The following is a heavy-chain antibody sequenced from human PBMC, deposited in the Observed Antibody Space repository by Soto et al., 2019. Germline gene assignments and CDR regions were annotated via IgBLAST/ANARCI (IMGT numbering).Heavy chain of an antibody. J-gene: IGHJ4*02. CDR3: ARELGELHTFDY. CDR1: GGTFSSYT. CDR2: IIPILGIA. Sequence: QVQLVQSGAEVKKPGSSVKVSCKASGGTFSSYTISWVRQAPGQGLEWMGRIIPILGIANYAQKFQGSVTITADKSTSTAYMELSSLRSEDTAVYYCARELGELHTFDYWGQGTLVTVSS. V-gene: IGHV1-69*08. D-gene: IGHD3-10*01.